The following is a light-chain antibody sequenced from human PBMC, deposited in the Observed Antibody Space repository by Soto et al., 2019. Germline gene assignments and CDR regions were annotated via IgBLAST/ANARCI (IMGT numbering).Light chain of an antibody. CDR3: YSAADNNLV. CDR2: KDS. Sequence: YDLAQPSAVSVSPGQTARITCSGDVLAKKYARWFQQKPGQAPVLVIYKDSERPSGIPERFSGSSSGTTVTLTISGAQVEDEADYYCYSAADNNLVFGGGTKVTVL. CDR1: VLAKKY. V-gene: IGLV3-27*01. J-gene: IGLJ2*01.